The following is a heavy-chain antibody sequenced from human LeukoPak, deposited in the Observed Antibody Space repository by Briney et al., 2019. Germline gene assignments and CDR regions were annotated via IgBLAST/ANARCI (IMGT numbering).Heavy chain of an antibody. CDR2: ISSSGSTI. D-gene: IGHD3-9*01. CDR1: GFTFSSYA. CDR3: ASGSWYYDILTGYYQRDDAFDI. J-gene: IGHJ3*02. Sequence: GGSLRLSCAASGFTFSSYAMHWVRQAPGKGLEWVSYISSSGSTIYYADSVKGRFTISRDNAKNSLYLQMNSLRAEDTAVYYCASGSWYYDILTGYYQRDDAFDIWGQGTMVTVSS. V-gene: IGHV3-48*04.